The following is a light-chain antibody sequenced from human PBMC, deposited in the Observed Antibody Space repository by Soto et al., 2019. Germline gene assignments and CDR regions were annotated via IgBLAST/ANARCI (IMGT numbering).Light chain of an antibody. CDR2: DAY. V-gene: IGKV3-15*01. Sequence: EIVVRHSRGNLSAGRAERLALSCMASQFVSTRLAWYQQRPGQVPRLLIYDAYTRALGISARFSGSGSGTEFTLTISSLQSEDFALYYCHQRQSWPRTFGQGTKVDIK. CDR3: HQRQSWPRT. J-gene: IGKJ1*01. CDR1: QFVSTR.